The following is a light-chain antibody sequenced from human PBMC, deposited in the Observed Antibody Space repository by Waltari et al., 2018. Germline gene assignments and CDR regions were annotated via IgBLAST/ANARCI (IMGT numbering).Light chain of an antibody. J-gene: IGKJ5*01. V-gene: IGKV3-11*01. CDR3: QQRSNWPIT. CDR1: QSVSGF. CDR2: DAS. Sequence: EIVLTQSPATLSLSPGGIATLSCRASQSVSGFLAWYQQKPGQAPRLLIYDASNRATGIPARFSGSGSGTDFTLTISILEPEDFAVYYCQQRSNWPITFGQGTRLEIK.